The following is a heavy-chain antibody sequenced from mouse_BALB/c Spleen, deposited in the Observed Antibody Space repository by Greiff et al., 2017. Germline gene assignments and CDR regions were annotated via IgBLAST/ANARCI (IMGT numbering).Heavy chain of an antibody. CDR3: ASFITTVVADAMDY. CDR1: GYSITSGYS. Sequence: EVKLMESGPDLVKPSQSLSLTCTVTGYSITSGYSWHWIRQFPGNKLEWMGYIHYSGSTNYNPSLKSRISITRDTSKNQFFLQLNSVTTEDTATYYCASFITTVVADAMDYWGQGTSVTVSS. J-gene: IGHJ4*01. V-gene: IGHV3-1*02. D-gene: IGHD1-1*01. CDR2: IHYSGST.